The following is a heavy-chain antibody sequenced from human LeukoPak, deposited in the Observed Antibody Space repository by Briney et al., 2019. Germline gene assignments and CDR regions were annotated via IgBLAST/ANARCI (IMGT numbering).Heavy chain of an antibody. CDR1: GFTFSSYW. V-gene: IGHV3-7*01. CDR2: IKQDGSEK. Sequence: PGGSLRLSCAASGFTFSSYWMSWVRQAPGKGLEWVANIKQDGSEKYYVDSVKGRFTIPRDNAKNSLYLQMNSLRAEDTAVYYCASSGYYDFWSGFQSSDYWGQGTLVTVSS. CDR3: ASSGYYDFWSGFQSSDY. J-gene: IGHJ4*02. D-gene: IGHD3-3*01.